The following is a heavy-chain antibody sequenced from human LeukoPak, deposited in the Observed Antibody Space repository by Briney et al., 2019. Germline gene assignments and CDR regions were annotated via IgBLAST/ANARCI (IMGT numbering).Heavy chain of an antibody. CDR2: IYTSGST. CDR1: GGSISSYY. D-gene: IGHD3-16*02. CDR3: AKNTYDYVWGSYRYSSPNWFDP. Sequence: SETLPLTCTVSGGSISSYYWSWIRQPAGKGLEWIGRIYTSGSTNYNPSLKSRVTMSVDTSKNQFSLKLSSVTAADTAVYYCAKNTYDYVWGSYRYSSPNWFDPWGQGTLATVSS. V-gene: IGHV4-4*07. J-gene: IGHJ5*02.